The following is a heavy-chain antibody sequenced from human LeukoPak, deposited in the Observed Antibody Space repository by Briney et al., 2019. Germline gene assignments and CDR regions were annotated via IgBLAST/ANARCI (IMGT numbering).Heavy chain of an antibody. V-gene: IGHV3-53*01. CDR1: GFTVSSNY. Sequence: TGGSLRLSCAASGFTVSSNYMSWVRQAPGKGLEWVSVIYSGGSTYYADSVKGRFTISRDNSKNTLSLHMSSLRAEDTATYYCAKEVYTRTTYLPFDYWGQGTLVTVSS. J-gene: IGHJ4*02. CDR3: AKEVYTRTTYLPFDY. D-gene: IGHD2/OR15-2a*01. CDR2: IYSGGST.